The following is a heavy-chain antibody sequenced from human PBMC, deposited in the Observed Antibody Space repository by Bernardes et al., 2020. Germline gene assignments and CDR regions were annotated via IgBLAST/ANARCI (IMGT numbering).Heavy chain of an antibody. CDR3: ARDPTVSGTGRTLYYYGMDV. CDR2: IKQDGSEK. Sequence: GGSLRLSCVGSGFTFSKYWMSWVRQAPGQGLEWVANIKQDGSEKFHVDSVKGRFTISRDNAKNSLYLQLNGLRAEDTAVYYCARDPTVSGTGRTLYYYGMDVWGQGTTVTVSS. CDR1: GFTFSKYW. J-gene: IGHJ6*02. V-gene: IGHV3-7*01. D-gene: IGHD6-19*01.